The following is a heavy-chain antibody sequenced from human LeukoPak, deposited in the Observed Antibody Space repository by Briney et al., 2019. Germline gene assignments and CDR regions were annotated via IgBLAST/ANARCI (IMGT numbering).Heavy chain of an antibody. J-gene: IGHJ6*02. CDR1: GFTFDDYA. D-gene: IGHD6-19*01. Sequence: GGSLRLSCAASGFTFDDYAMHWVRQAPGKGLEWVSGISWNSGSIGYADSVKGRFTISRDNAKNSLYLQMNSLRAEDTALYYCAKDRGSVAGTGYYYYGMDVWGQGTTVTVSS. V-gene: IGHV3-9*01. CDR3: AKDRGSVAGTGYYYYGMDV. CDR2: ISWNSGSI.